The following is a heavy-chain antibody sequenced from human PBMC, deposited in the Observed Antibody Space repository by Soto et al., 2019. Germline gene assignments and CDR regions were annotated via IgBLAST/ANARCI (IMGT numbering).Heavy chain of an antibody. J-gene: IGHJ4*02. CDR2: INAGNGNT. Sequence: QVQLVQSGAEVKKPGASVKVSCKASGYTFTNYAMHWVRQAPGQRLEWMGWINAGNGNTKYSQKFQGRVTFTRDTSASTAYMELTSLRYEDTAVYYCANYGILRASIGHWGQGTLVTVSS. D-gene: IGHD1-26*01. CDR1: GYTFTNYA. V-gene: IGHV1-3*01. CDR3: ANYGILRASIGH.